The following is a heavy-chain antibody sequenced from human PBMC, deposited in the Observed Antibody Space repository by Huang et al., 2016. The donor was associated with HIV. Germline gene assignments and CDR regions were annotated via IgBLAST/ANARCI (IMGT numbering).Heavy chain of an antibody. CDR2: YGPEDGET. D-gene: IGHD3-22*01. J-gene: IGHJ4*02. CDR3: ATVYRRFRNHDSGDYYFDY. Sequence: QVQLVQSGAEVKKPGASVKVSCKVSGYTLSELSMHWVRQAPGTVLEWMVEYGPEDGETIYAQKFQGRGTMTEDTSTDTAYMELSSLRSEDTAVYDGATVYRRFRNHDSGDYYFDYWDQGTLVTVSS. V-gene: IGHV1-24*01. CDR1: GYTLSELS.